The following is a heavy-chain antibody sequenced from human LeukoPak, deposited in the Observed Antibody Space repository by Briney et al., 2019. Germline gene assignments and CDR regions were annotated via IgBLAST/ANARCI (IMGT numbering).Heavy chain of an antibody. V-gene: IGHV3-30*02. CDR3: AKDGTPIAAAGTAFDH. CDR1: GFTFSSYG. Sequence: PGGSLRLSCAASGFTFSSYGMHWVRQAPGKGLEWVAFIRYDGSNKYYADSVKGRFTISRDNSKNTLYLQMNSLRAEDTAVYYCAKDGTPIAAAGTAFDHWGQGTLVTVSS. J-gene: IGHJ4*02. CDR2: IRYDGSNK. D-gene: IGHD6-13*01.